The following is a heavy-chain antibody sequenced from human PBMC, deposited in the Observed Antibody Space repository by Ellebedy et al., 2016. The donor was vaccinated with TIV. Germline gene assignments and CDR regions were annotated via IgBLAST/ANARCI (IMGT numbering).Heavy chain of an antibody. CDR1: GFNLSTYW. Sequence: GESLKISXAASGFNLSTYWMTWVRQAPGKGLQWVANIKQDGSEKYYVDSVMGRFAISRDNAKNTLYLQMNSLRAEDTAVYYCAREVVDWGRGTLVTVSS. V-gene: IGHV3-7*01. CDR2: IKQDGSEK. D-gene: IGHD2-15*01. CDR3: AREVVD. J-gene: IGHJ4*02.